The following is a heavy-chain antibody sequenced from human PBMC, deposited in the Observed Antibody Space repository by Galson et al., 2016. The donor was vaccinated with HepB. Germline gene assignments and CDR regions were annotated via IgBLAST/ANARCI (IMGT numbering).Heavy chain of an antibody. Sequence: SLRLSCAASGFTFGSYWMTWIRQSPGKGLEWVANINQDGSEKYYVDSVKGRFTISRDNAKNSLYLQMNSLRAEDTAIYYCATTETYGGKSVYWGQGTLVTVSS. CDR2: INQDGSEK. CDR3: ATTETYGGKSVY. V-gene: IGHV3-7*02. D-gene: IGHD4-23*01. CDR1: GFTFGSYW. J-gene: IGHJ4*02.